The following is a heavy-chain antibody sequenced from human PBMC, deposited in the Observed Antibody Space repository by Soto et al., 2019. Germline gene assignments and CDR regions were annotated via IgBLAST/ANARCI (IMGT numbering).Heavy chain of an antibody. CDR1: GFTFSSYS. V-gene: IGHV3-48*01. Sequence: EVQLVESGGGLVQPGGSLRLSCAASGFTFSSYSMNWVRQAPGKGLEWVSYISSSSSTIYYADSVKGRFTISRDNAKNSLYLQMNGLRAEDTAVYYWARGSILWFGESIDYWGQGTLVTVSS. CDR2: ISSSSSTI. J-gene: IGHJ4*02. D-gene: IGHD3-10*01. CDR3: ARGSILWFGESIDY.